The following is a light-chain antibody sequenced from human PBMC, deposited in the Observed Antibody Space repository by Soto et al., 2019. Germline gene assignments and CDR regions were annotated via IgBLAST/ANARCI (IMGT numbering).Light chain of an antibody. V-gene: IGKV3-15*01. CDR2: GAS. Sequence: VMTQSPATLSVSPGERATLSCWASETVATNLAWYQQKPDQSPRLLISGASTRAAGISDRFRGSGSGTEFTLAISSLRSEDSAIYYCQQYFEWPPMTFGQGTKVDIK. CDR3: QQYFEWPPMT. J-gene: IGKJ1*01. CDR1: ETVATN.